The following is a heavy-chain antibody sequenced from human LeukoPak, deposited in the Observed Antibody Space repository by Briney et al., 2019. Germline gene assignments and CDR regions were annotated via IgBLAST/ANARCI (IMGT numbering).Heavy chain of an antibody. CDR1: GFTFSSYW. V-gene: IGHV3-7*01. D-gene: IGHD3-22*01. CDR3: ARNSMIDENDAFDI. J-gene: IGHJ3*02. Sequence: GGSLRLSCAASGFTFSSYWMSWVRQAPGKGLEWVANIKKDGSEKYYVDSVKGRFTISRDNAKNSLYLQMNSLRAEDTAVYYCARNSMIDENDAFDIWGQGTMVTVSS. CDR2: IKKDGSEK.